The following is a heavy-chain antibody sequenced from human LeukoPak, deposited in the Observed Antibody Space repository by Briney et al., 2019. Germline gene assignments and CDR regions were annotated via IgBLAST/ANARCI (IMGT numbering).Heavy chain of an antibody. Sequence: ASVKVSCKASGYTFTGYYMHWVRQAPGQGLEWMGWINPNSGGTNYAQKFQGWVTMTRDTSISTAYMELSRLRSDDTAVYYCVRVGSSSWYNWFDPWGQGTLVTVSS. CDR3: VRVGSSSWYNWFDP. CDR1: GYTFTGYY. CDR2: INPNSGGT. D-gene: IGHD6-13*01. V-gene: IGHV1-2*04. J-gene: IGHJ5*02.